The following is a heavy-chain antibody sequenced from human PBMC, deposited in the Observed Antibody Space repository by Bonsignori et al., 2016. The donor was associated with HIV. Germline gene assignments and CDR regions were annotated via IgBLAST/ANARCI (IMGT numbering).Heavy chain of an antibody. CDR2: VYVTGIT. D-gene: IGHD7-27*01. CDR3: ARGDDWGKGKYDI. J-gene: IGHJ3*02. V-gene: IGHV4-59*01. Sequence: WIRQPPGKGLEWIGHVYVTGITELNPSLKGRVAISVDRSNNQFFLKLNSVTAADTARYYCARGDDWGKGKYDIWGQGTLVTVSS.